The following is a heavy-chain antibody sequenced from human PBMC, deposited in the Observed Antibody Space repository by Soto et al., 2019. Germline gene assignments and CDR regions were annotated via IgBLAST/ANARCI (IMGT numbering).Heavy chain of an antibody. CDR2: ISAYNGNT. D-gene: IGHD2-8*01. Sequence: ASVKVSCKASGYTFTSYGISWVRQAPGQGLEWMGWISAYNGNTNYAQKLQGRVTMTTDTSTSTAYMELRSLRSDDTAVYYCARGGYCTNGVCYMPLDYWGQGTLVTVSS. J-gene: IGHJ4*02. CDR3: ARGGYCTNGVCYMPLDY. CDR1: GYTFTSYG. V-gene: IGHV1-18*01.